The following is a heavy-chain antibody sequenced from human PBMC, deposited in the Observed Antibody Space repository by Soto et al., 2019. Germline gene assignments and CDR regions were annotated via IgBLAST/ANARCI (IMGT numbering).Heavy chain of an antibody. CDR3: ARHVTTVITPTDFDY. D-gene: IGHD3-22*01. CDR1: GGSISSSSYY. CDR2: IYYSGST. J-gene: IGHJ4*02. V-gene: IGHV4-39*01. Sequence: QLQLQESGPGLVKPSETLSLTCTVSGGSISSSSYYWGWIRQPPGKGLEWIGSIYYSGSTYYNPSLKSRVTIAVDTSKNQFSLKLRSVTAADTAVYYCARHVTTVITPTDFDYWGQGTLVTVSS.